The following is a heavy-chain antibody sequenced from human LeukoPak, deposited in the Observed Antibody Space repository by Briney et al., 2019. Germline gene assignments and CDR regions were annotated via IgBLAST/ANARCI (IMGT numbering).Heavy chain of an antibody. CDR1: GYTFSGYY. CDR2: INPNSGGT. Sequence: GASVKVSCKASGYTFSGYYMHWVRQAPGQGLEWMGWINPNSGGTNYAQKFQGWVTMTRDTSISTAYMELSRLRSDDTAVYYCARGRFDYGDYDDAFDIWGQGTMVTVSS. V-gene: IGHV1-2*04. CDR3: ARGRFDYGDYDDAFDI. D-gene: IGHD4-17*01. J-gene: IGHJ3*02.